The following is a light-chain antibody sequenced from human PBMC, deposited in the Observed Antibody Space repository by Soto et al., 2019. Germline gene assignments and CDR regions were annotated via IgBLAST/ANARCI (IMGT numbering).Light chain of an antibody. CDR2: GNS. Sequence: QSVLTQPPSVSGAPGQRVTISCTGSSSNIGAGYNVHWYQQLPGTAPKLLIYGNSNRPSGVPDRFSGSNSGTSASLAITGLQAEDEADYYCLSYDSSLSGWVFGGGTKLTVL. CDR3: LSYDSSLSGWV. J-gene: IGLJ3*02. CDR1: SSNIGAGYN. V-gene: IGLV1-40*01.